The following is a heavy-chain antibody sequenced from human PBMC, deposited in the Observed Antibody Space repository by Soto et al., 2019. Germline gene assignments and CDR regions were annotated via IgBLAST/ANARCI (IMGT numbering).Heavy chain of an antibody. CDR3: ARGGAGDYVRRTGMDV. V-gene: IGHV1-8*01. Sequence: QVQLVQSGAEVKKPGASVKVSCKASGYTFTSYDINWVRQATGQGLEWMGWMNPNSGNTGYAQKFQGRVTMTRNTSISTAYMELGSLRSEETAVYYCARGGAGDYVRRTGMDVWGQGTTVTVSS. CDR1: GYTFTSYD. CDR2: MNPNSGNT. J-gene: IGHJ6*02. D-gene: IGHD4-17*01.